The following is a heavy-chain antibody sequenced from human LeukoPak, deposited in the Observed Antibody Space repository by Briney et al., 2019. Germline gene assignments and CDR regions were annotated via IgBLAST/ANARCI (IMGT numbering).Heavy chain of an antibody. V-gene: IGHV4-59*01. CDR2: IYYSGST. CDR1: GGSISSYY. CDR3: ARVSGYDWESFYDY. Sequence: SETLSLTCTVSGGSISSYYWSWIRQPPGKGLEWIGYIYYSGSTNYNPSLKSRVTISVDTSKNQFSLKLSPVTAADTAVYYCARVSGYDWESFYDYWGQGTLVTVSS. D-gene: IGHD5-12*01. J-gene: IGHJ4*02.